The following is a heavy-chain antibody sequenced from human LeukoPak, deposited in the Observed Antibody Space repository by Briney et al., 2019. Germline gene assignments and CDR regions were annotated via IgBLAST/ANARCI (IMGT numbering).Heavy chain of an antibody. D-gene: IGHD3-10*01. J-gene: IGHJ4*02. Sequence: GGSLRLSCTTSGFAFGDYNMNWVRQAPGKGLEWVGYIRSKIHDGTTGYAASVEGRFTISRDDSKSIVYLQMTSLKSDDTAVYYCSRGQQYPYGPEFVYWGQGTLITVSS. CDR3: SRGQQYPYGPEFVY. V-gene: IGHV3-49*04. CDR2: IRSKIHDGTT. CDR1: GFAFGDYN.